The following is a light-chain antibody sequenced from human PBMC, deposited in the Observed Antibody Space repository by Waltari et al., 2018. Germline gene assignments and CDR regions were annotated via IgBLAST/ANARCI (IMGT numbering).Light chain of an antibody. J-gene: IGKJ3*01. CDR1: QSVSSY. CDR3: QQRSNWPPPFT. CDR2: DAF. V-gene: IGKV3-11*01. Sequence: EIVLTQSPATLSFSPGERATLTCRASQSVSSYLAWYQQKPGQAPRLLIYDAFTRASGIPARFSGSGSGTDFTLSISSLEPEDSAIYYCQQRSNWPPPFTFGPGTKVDVK.